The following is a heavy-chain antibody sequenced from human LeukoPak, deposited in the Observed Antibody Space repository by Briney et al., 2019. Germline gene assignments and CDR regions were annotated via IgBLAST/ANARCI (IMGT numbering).Heavy chain of an antibody. CDR1: GFTFSSYA. J-gene: IGHJ4*02. V-gene: IGHV3-30-3*01. CDR3: AREDLYDYVWGSYRLSYFDY. D-gene: IGHD3-16*02. Sequence: QPGRSLTLSCAASGFTFSSYAMHWVRQAPGKGLEWVADISYDGSNKYYAYSVKGRFTISSENTENTLYLQMKSLRAEDTAVYYCAREDLYDYVWGSYRLSYFDYWGQGTLVTVSS. CDR2: ISYDGSNK.